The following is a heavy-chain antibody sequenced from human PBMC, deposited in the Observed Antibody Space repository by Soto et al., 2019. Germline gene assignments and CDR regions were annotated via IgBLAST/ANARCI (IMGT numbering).Heavy chain of an antibody. CDR2: IYYSGST. D-gene: IGHD2-2*01. CDR1: GGSVSSGSYY. V-gene: IGHV4-61*01. Sequence: SETLSLTCTVSGGSVSSGSYYWSWIRQPPGKGQEWIGYIYYSGSTNYNPSLKSRVTISVDTSKNQFSLKLSSVTAADTAVYYCARVEAGLCSSTSCPRYYGMDVWGQGTTVTVSS. J-gene: IGHJ6*02. CDR3: ARVEAGLCSSTSCPRYYGMDV.